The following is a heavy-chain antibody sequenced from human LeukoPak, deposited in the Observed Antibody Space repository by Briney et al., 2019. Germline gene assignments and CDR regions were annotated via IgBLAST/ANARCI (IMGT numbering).Heavy chain of an antibody. Sequence: PSETLSLTCTVSGGSISSSSYYWGWIRQPPGKGLEWIGSIYYSGSTYYNPSLKSRVTISVDTSKNQFSLKLSSVTAADTAVYYCAGANSSGWLNFDYWGQGTLVTVSS. V-gene: IGHV4-39*07. CDR2: IYYSGST. CDR1: GGSISSSSYY. CDR3: AGANSSGWLNFDY. D-gene: IGHD6-19*01. J-gene: IGHJ4*02.